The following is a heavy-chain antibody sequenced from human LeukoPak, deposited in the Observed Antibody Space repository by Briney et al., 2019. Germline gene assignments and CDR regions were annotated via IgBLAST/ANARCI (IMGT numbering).Heavy chain of an antibody. V-gene: IGHV4-59*01. J-gene: IGHJ4*02. CDR3: ARGGNYDFWSGHYYFDY. D-gene: IGHD3-3*01. CDR2: ICYSGST. CDR1: GGSISSYY. Sequence: SETLSLTCTVSGGSISSYYWSWIRQPPGKGLEWIGYICYSGSTNYNPSLKSRVTISVDTSKNQFSLKLSSVTAADTAVYYCARGGNYDFWSGHYYFDYWGQGTLVTVSS.